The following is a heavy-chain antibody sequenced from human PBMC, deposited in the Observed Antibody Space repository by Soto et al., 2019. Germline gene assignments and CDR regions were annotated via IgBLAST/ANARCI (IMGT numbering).Heavy chain of an antibody. D-gene: IGHD3-10*01. V-gene: IGHV3-48*03. CDR2: IDGSGTTK. CDR1: GFTFNDFE. CDR3: ARGFGRFNY. J-gene: IGHJ4*02. Sequence: EVQLLESGGGLVQPGGSLRLSCGVSGFTFNDFEMNWVRQGPGKGLAWLAYIDGSGTTKKYADSVRGRFTISRDNPNNSLFLQMSSLSAADTAIYYCARGFGRFNYWGQGTLVSVSS.